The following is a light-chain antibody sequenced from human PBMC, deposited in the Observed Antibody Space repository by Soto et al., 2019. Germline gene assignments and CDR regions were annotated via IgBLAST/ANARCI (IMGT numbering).Light chain of an antibody. V-gene: IGKV3D-15*01. Sequence: EIVMTQSPATLSVSPGEGATLSCRTSPSVDSNLAWYQQKPGQAPRLLIFGASTRATGIPARSSGSGSGTDFTLTISSLQSEDFAVYICQQYDKWPLTFGGGTKVDIK. J-gene: IGKJ4*01. CDR3: QQYDKWPLT. CDR1: PSVDSN. CDR2: GAS.